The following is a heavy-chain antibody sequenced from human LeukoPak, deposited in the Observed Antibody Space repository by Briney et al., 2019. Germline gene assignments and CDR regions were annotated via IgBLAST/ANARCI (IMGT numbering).Heavy chain of an antibody. CDR1: GYTFTGYF. D-gene: IGHD1-20*01. J-gene: IGHJ4*02. CDR2: INPNSGGT. CDR3: ASDYSITGTTGFDY. Sequence: ASVKVSCKASGYTFTGYFMHWVRQATGQGLEWMGWINPNSGGTNYAQKFQGRLTMTRDTSISTAYMELSRLRSDDTAVYYCASDYSITGTTGFDYWGQGTLVTVSS. V-gene: IGHV1-2*02.